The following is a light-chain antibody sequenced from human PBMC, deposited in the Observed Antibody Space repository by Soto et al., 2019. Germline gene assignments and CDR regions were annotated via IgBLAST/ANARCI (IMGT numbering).Light chain of an antibody. CDR1: QSVSSY. CDR2: DAS. J-gene: IGKJ1*01. Sequence: EIVLTQSPATLSLSPGERATISCRASQSVSSYLAWYQQKPGQAPRLLIYDASNRATGIPARFSGSGSETDFTLPISSLEPEDFAVYYCQQRSNWPWTFGQGTKVEIK. V-gene: IGKV3-11*01. CDR3: QQRSNWPWT.